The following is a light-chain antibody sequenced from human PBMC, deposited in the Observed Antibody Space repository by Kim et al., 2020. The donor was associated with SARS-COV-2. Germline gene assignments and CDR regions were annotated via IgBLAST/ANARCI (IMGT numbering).Light chain of an antibody. J-gene: IGLJ3*02. V-gene: IGLV2-14*03. Sequence: GQSITISCTGTSSDIGDYNYVSWYQQCPGKAPKLLIYDVNKRPSWVYIRFSGSKSGNTASLTISRLRAEDEADYYCSSYTSSTTWVFGGGTQLTVL. CDR1: SSDIGDYNY. CDR2: DVN. CDR3: SSYTSSTTWV.